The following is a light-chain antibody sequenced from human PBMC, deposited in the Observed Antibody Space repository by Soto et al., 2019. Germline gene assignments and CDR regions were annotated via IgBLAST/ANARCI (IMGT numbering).Light chain of an antibody. CDR1: SSNIGSNT. Sequence: QSVLTQPPSASGTPGQRVTISCSGSSSNIGSNTVNWYHHLPGTAPKILIYNNDQRPSGVPARFYGSKSGTSPSLATSGLQFEVEADYYLAACDKGRNGPVFGGGTRQPVL. J-gene: IGLJ3*02. CDR2: NND. CDR3: AACDKGRNGPV. V-gene: IGLV1-44*01.